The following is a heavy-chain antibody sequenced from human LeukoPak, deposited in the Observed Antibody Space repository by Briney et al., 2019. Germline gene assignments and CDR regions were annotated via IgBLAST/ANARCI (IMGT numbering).Heavy chain of an antibody. V-gene: IGHV4-31*03. CDR1: GGSISSGGYY. J-gene: IGHJ4*02. CDR2: IYYSGST. D-gene: IGHD3-10*01. CDR3: ARTVDTMVEGGFDY. Sequence: KTSETLSLTCTVSGGSISSGGYYWSWIRQHPGKGLEWIGYIYYSGSTYYNPSLKSRVTISVDTSKNQFSLKLSSVTAADTAVYYCARTVDTMVEGGFDYWGQGTLVTVSS.